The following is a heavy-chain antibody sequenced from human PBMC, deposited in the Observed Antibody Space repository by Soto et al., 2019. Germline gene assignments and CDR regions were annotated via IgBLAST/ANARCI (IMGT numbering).Heavy chain of an antibody. J-gene: IGHJ5*02. D-gene: IGHD3-3*01. CDR1: GGSISSYY. Sequence: SETLSLTCTVSGGSISSYYWSWIRQPPGKGLEWIGYIYHSGSTNYNPSLKSRVTISVDTSKNQFSLKLSSVTAADTAVYYCAKVNDFWTGYYSTNWFDPWGQGTLVTVSS. CDR3: AKVNDFWTGYYSTNWFDP. CDR2: IYHSGST. V-gene: IGHV4-59*01.